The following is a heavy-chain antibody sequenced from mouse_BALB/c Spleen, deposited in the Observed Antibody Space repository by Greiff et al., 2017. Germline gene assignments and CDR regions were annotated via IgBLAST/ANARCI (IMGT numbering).Heavy chain of an antibody. CDR2: ISYSGST. D-gene: IGHD1-2*01. J-gene: IGHJ1*01. Sequence: EVQLQESGPGLVKPSQSLSLTCTVTGYSITSDYAWNWIRQFPGNKLEWMGYISYSGSTSYNPSLKSRISITRDTSKNQFFLQLNSVTTEDTATYYCARSGYRWYFDVWGAGTTVTVSS. CDR3: ARSGYRWYFDV. V-gene: IGHV3-2*02. CDR1: GYSITSDYA.